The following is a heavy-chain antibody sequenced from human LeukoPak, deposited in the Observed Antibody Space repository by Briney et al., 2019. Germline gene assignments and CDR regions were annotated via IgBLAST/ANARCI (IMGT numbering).Heavy chain of an antibody. D-gene: IGHD2-2*01. V-gene: IGHV3-21*01. CDR1: GVTFSNYG. CDR2: INSRSTYI. J-gene: IGHJ4*02. CDR3: ARERDCSSNSCVAYSFDY. Sequence: EGSLRLSCAGSGVTFSNYGMDWVRQAPGKGLEWVSSINSRSTYIYYADSVKGRFTISRDNAKNSLYLQMNSLRAEDTAVYYCARERDCSSNSCVAYSFDYWSQGTLVTVSA.